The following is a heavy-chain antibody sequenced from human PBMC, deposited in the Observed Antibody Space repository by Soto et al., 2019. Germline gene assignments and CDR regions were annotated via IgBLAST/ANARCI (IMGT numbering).Heavy chain of an antibody. Sequence: QLVESGGGLVQPGGSLRLSCAGSGFFFSGYWMSWVRQAPRKGLEWVANVNPDGGERYYVDSVRGRFFVSRDNAKNSLYLQMNSLEAEDTAVYNCARGRGWLDPWGQGTLVTVSS. CDR2: VNPDGGER. CDR3: ARGRGWLDP. J-gene: IGHJ5*02. V-gene: IGHV3-7*01. CDR1: GFFFSGYW.